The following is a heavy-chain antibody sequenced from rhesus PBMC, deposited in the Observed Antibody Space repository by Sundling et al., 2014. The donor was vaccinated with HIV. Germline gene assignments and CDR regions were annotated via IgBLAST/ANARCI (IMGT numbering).Heavy chain of an antibody. CDR3: ATDYYGDGLAS. CDR1: GDTFTSYS. CDR2: INPSNGNT. Sequence: QVQLEQSGAEVKKPGASVKLSCKASGDTFTSYSINWVRQAPGQGLEWMGWINPSNGNTGYAEKFQGRVTLTRDTSTTILYMELNSLRSEDTAVYYCATDYYGDGLASWGPGVVVTVSS. D-gene: IGHD3-22*01. V-gene: IGHV1-200*01. J-gene: IGHJ6*01.